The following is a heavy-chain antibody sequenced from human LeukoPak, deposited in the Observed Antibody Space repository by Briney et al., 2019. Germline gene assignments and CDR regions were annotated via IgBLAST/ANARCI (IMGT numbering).Heavy chain of an antibody. D-gene: IGHD6-13*01. J-gene: IGHJ4*02. CDR3: ARSPLYSSSLSFDY. CDR2: IIPIFGTA. V-gene: IGHV1-69*05. CDR1: GGTFSSYA. Sequence: SVKVSCKASGGTFSSYAISWVRQAPGQGLEWMGMIIPIFGTANYAQKFQGRVTITTDESTSTAYMELSSLRSEDTAVYYCARSPLYSSSLSFDYWGQGTLVTVSS.